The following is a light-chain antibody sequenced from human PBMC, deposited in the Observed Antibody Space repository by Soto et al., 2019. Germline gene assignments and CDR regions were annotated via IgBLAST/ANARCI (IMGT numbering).Light chain of an antibody. CDR2: GNS. V-gene: IGLV1-40*01. J-gene: IGLJ2*01. CDR3: QSYDSSLSAHVV. CDR1: SANIGAGYD. Sequence: QPVLTQPPSASGAPGQRVTIPCTGSSANIGAGYDVHWYQQLPGTAPKLLIYGNSNRPSGVPDRFSGSKSGTSASRAITGLKAEDEADYYCQSYDSSLSAHVVFGGGTKLTVL.